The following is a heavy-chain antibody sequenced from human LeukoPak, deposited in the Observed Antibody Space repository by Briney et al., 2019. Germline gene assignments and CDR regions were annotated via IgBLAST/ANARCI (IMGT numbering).Heavy chain of an antibody. CDR1: GFTVSSNY. D-gene: IGHD3-22*01. J-gene: IGHJ6*03. CDR3: ARDRRHYDSSGYLYYYYYMDV. V-gene: IGHV3-53*01. CDR2: IYDGGST. Sequence: RAGGSLRLSCAASGFTVSSNYMSWVRQAPGKGLEWVSIIYDGGSTYYADSVKGRFTISRDNSKNSLYLLLNSLRGEDTAVYYCARDRRHYDSSGYLYYYYYMDVWGKGTTVTISS.